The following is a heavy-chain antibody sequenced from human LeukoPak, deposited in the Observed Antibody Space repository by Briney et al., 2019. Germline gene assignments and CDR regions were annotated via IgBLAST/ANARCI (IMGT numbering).Heavy chain of an antibody. J-gene: IGHJ3*02. CDR2: ISGSGGST. D-gene: IGHD4-23*01. V-gene: IGHV3-23*01. CDR3: AKDQPGYGGAFDI. CDR1: GFTFSSYA. Sequence: LSGGSLRLSCAASGFTFSSYAMSWVRQAPGKGLEWVSAISGSGGSTYYADPVKGRFTISRDNSKNTLYLQMNSLRAEDTAVYYCAKDQPGYGGAFDIWGQGTMVTVSS.